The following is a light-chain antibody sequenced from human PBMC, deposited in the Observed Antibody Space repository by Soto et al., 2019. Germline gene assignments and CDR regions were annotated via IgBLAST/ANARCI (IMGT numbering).Light chain of an antibody. V-gene: IGKV1-12*01. Sequence: DMHITQTLSASAAAVEYSVTISCRASQGSSLWLAWYQQKPAKAPKLMIYAASSLQSGVPSRFSGSGSGTDFTLTISSLQPEDFATYYCQQDNSYPLTFGGGTKVDIK. CDR3: QQDNSYPLT. CDR1: QGSSLW. J-gene: IGKJ4*01. CDR2: AAS.